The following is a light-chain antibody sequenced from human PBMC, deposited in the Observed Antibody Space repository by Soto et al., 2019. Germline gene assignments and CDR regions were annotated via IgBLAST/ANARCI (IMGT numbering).Light chain of an antibody. CDR1: QTISSH. CDR3: QQSYTTPIN. J-gene: IGKJ5*01. CDR2: AAS. Sequence: DIQMTQSPSSLSASVGDRVTITCQASQTISSHLNWYQQKPGKAPNLLVYAASSLQSGVPSRFTGSGSGTDFTLTISSLQPEDFATYFCQQSYTTPINFGQGTRLEIK. V-gene: IGKV1-39*01.